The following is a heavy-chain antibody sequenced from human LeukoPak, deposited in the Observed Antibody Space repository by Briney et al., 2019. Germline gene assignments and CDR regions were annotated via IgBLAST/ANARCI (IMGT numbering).Heavy chain of an antibody. CDR3: ARTCSSSSDWFDP. Sequence: PAETLSLTCAVSGYSISSAYYWGWIRQPPGKGLEWIGSIYHSGNTYYNPSLKSRVTISVDTSKNQFSLKLSSVTAADTAVYYCARTCSSSSDWFDPWGQGTLVTVSS. CDR1: GYSISSAYY. D-gene: IGHD6-6*01. V-gene: IGHV4-38-2*01. J-gene: IGHJ5*02. CDR2: IYHSGNT.